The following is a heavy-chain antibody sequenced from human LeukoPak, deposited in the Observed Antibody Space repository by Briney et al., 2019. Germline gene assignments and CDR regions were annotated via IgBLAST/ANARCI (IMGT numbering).Heavy chain of an antibody. CDR1: GFTLSSYW. CDR2: IKQDGRDK. Sequence: PPGGSLRLSCAASGFTLSSYWMSWVRQAPGKGLEGVANIKQDGRDKYYVDSVKGQFTISRDNAKNSLYLQMNSLRAEDTAVYYCARVDGHAHWFDPWGQGTLVTVSS. J-gene: IGHJ5*02. V-gene: IGHV3-7*03. CDR3: ARVDGHAHWFDP.